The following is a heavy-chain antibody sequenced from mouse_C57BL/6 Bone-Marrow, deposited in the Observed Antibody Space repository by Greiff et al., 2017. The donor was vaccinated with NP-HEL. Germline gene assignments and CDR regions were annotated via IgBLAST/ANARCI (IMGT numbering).Heavy chain of an antibody. CDR2: IDPSDSYT. D-gene: IGHD2-4*01. CDR3: ARWDYDYDGAY. V-gene: IGHV1-59*01. J-gene: IGHJ3*01. Sequence: VQLQQPGAELVRPGTSVKLSCKASGYTFTSYWMHWVKQRPGQGLEWIGVIDPSDSYTNYNQKFKGKATLTVDTSSSTAYMQLSSLTSEDSAGYYCARWDYDYDGAYWGQGTLVTVSA. CDR1: GYTFTSYW.